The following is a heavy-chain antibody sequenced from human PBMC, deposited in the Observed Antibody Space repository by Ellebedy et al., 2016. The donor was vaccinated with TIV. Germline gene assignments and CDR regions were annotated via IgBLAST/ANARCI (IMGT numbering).Heavy chain of an antibody. Sequence: GGSLRLSCEASGFTFSYAWMSWVRQAPGKGLEWVGRIKNKVDGETTDFAAPVKGRFSISRDDSKNTLYLQMNSLKSEDTAVYYCCTEYRVREFSLDYFDDWGQGTLVTVSS. CDR1: GFTFSYAW. D-gene: IGHD3-16*02. J-gene: IGHJ4*02. V-gene: IGHV3-15*05. CDR2: IKNKVDGETT. CDR3: CTEYRVREFSLDYFDD.